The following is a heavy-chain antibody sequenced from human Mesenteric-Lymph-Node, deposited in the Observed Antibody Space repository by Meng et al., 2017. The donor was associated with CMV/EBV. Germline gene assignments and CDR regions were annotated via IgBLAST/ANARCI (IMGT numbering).Heavy chain of an antibody. CDR1: GFNFGSFC. J-gene: IGHJ4*02. D-gene: IGHD3-16*01. Sequence: GESLKISCEASGFNFGSFCMHWVRQAPGKGLEWVAFVRYGESDRYYADFGKGRFTISRDTSKNTLYLQMNSLGAEDTAVYNCAKDGVSHRYFDNWGQGTLVTVSS. CDR2: VRYGESDR. V-gene: IGHV3-30*02. CDR3: AKDGVSHRYFDN.